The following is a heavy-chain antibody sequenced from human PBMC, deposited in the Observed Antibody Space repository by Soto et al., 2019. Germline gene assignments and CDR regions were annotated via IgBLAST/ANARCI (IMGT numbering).Heavy chain of an antibody. V-gene: IGHV1-18*01. Sequence: QVQLVQSGAEVKKPGASLLVSCKTSGYNFTSYGINWVRQAPGQGLEWMGRISAYNGDKNSAQKLQGRVTMTTDTSTSTAYMELRSLRSDDTAVYYCARGDYVWGTMRSQYYYGIDVWGQGPTVTVSS. J-gene: IGHJ6*02. CDR2: ISAYNGDK. D-gene: IGHD3-16*01. CDR3: ARGDYVWGTMRSQYYYGIDV. CDR1: GYNFTSYG.